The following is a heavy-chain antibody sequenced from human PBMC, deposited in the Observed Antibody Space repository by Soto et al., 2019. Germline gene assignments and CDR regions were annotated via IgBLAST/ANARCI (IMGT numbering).Heavy chain of an antibody. CDR1: LGSISSGTNY. D-gene: IGHD2-8*01. J-gene: IGHJ4*01. V-gene: IGHV4-39*01. Sequence: SETLSLTCTVSLGSISSGTNYWAWIRQPPGKGLEWIANIYYSWSTFYNPSLKSRVTIPLATSKNQFSLKLRSVTAADTAVYYCARHEAGWSFESWGNGTPVTASS. CDR3: ARHEAGWSFES. CDR2: IYYSWST.